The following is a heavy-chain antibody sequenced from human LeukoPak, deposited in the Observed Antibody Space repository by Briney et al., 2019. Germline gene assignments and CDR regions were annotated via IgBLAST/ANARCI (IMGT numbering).Heavy chain of an antibody. J-gene: IGHJ4*02. CDR2: ISYDGSNK. Sequence: PGRSLRLSCAASGFTFSSYAMHWVRQAPGKGLEWVAVISYDGSNKYYADSVKGRFTISRDNSKNTLYLQMNSLRAEDTAVYYCAKNLASGIASAGMAFDYWGQGTLATVSS. CDR3: AKNLASGIASAGMAFDY. D-gene: IGHD6-13*01. CDR1: GFTFSSYA. V-gene: IGHV3-30*04.